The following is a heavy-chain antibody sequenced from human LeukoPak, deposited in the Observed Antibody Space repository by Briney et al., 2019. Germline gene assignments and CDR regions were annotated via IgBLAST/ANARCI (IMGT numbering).Heavy chain of an antibody. CDR3: ARDRAVATITDFDY. Sequence: ASVKVSCKASGSTFTSYGISWVRQAPGQGLEWMGWISAYNGNTNYAQKLQGRVTMTTDTSTSTAYMELRSLRSDDTAVYYCARDRAVATITDFDYWGQGTLVTVSS. CDR1: GSTFTSYG. D-gene: IGHD5-12*01. CDR2: ISAYNGNT. J-gene: IGHJ4*02. V-gene: IGHV1-18*01.